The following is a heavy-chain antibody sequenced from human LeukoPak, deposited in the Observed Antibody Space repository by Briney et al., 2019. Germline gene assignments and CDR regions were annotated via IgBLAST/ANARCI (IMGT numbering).Heavy chain of an antibody. V-gene: IGHV3-21*01. CDR2: ISSSSSYI. D-gene: IGHD2-2*01. J-gene: IGHJ4*02. CDR3: ARAEGYCSSTSCAPN. Sequence: GGSLRLSCAAPGFTFSGYSMNWVRQAPGKGLEWVSSISSSSSYIYYADSVKGRFTISRDNAKNSLYLQMNSLRAEDTAVYYCARAEGYCSSTSCAPNWGQGTLVTVSS. CDR1: GFTFSGYS.